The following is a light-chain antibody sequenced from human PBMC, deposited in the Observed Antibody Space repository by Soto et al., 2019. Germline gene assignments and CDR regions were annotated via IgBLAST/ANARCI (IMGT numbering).Light chain of an antibody. CDR2: AAS. V-gene: IGKV1-39*01. CDR1: QSISSY. CDR3: QQSHTTPNT. J-gene: IGKJ2*01. Sequence: DIQMTQSPSSLSASVGDRVTITCRASQSISSYLIWHQQKPGKAPKLLIYAASSLQSGVPSRFSGSGSGTEFTLTISSLQPEDSATYYCQQSHTTPNTFGQGTKLEIK.